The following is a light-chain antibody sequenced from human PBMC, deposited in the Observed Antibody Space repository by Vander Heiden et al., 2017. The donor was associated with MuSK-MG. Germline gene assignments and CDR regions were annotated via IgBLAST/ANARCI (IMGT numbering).Light chain of an antibody. J-gene: IGLJ2*01. Sequence: QSALTQPRPVSGSPGQSATISCTGTGSDVGAYNYVSWYQQHPGKATKLVIYDVSKRPSGVPGRFSGSKSGTTASLTISGLQAGDEADYYCCSFAGDDTLIFGGGTKLTVL. CDR2: DVS. CDR3: CSFAGDDTLI. CDR1: GSDVGAYNY. V-gene: IGLV2-11*01.